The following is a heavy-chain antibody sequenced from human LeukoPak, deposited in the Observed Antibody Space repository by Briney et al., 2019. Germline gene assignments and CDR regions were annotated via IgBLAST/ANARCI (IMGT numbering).Heavy chain of an antibody. J-gene: IGHJ4*02. CDR3: ARYVPVKTGTTRASFDS. Sequence: PGGSLRLSCAASGFTFSSYAMSWVRQPPGKGLEWIGEINQSGSTNDNPSLKSRVTMSVDTSKSQFSLNLRSVTAADTAVYYCARYVPVKTGTTRASFDSWGQGTLVTVSS. D-gene: IGHD1-1*01. CDR1: GFTFSSYA. V-gene: IGHV4-34*01. CDR2: INQSGST.